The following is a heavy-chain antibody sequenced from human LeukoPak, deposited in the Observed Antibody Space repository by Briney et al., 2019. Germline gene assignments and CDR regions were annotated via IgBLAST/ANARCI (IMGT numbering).Heavy chain of an antibody. CDR2: IYTSGST. J-gene: IGHJ4*02. D-gene: IGHD6-13*01. Sequence: PSETLSLTCTVSGGSISSGSYYWRGLRQPAGKGLEWIGRIYTSGSTNYNPSLNIRVTISVDTSKNQSSLKLSSVTAADTAVYYCAASVAAAGRGYWGQGTLVTVSS. CDR1: GGSISSGSYY. V-gene: IGHV4-61*02. CDR3: AASVAAAGRGY.